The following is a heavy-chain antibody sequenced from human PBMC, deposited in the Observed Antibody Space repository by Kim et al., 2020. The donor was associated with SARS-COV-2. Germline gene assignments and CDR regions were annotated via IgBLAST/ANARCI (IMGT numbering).Heavy chain of an antibody. CDR2: IYPGDSDT. CDR1: GYSFTSYW. J-gene: IGHJ6*02. CDR3: ARHYCSGGSCYSSYYYGMDV. V-gene: IGHV5-51*01. Sequence: GESLQISCKGSGYSFTSYWIGWVRQMPGKGLEWMGIIYPGDSDTRYSPSFQGQVTISADKSISTAYLQWSSLKASDTAMYYCARHYCSGGSCYSSYYYGMDVWGQGTTVTVSS. D-gene: IGHD2-15*01.